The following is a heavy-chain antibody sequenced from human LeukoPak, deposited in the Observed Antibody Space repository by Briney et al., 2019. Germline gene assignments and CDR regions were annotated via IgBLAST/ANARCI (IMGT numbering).Heavy chain of an antibody. J-gene: IGHJ4*02. D-gene: IGHD3-22*01. CDR3: ATPYYYDSMDY. Sequence: GGSLRLSCAASGFTFSSYEMNWVRQAPGKGLEWVAYISSSGSTIYYADSVKGRFTISRVNAKNSLYMQMNRLRAEDTAVYYCATPYYYDSMDYWGQGTLVTVSS. CDR2: ISSSGSTI. CDR1: GFTFSSYE. V-gene: IGHV3-48*03.